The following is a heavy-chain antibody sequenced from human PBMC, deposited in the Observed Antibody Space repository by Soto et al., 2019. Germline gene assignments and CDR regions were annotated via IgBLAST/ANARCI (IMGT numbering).Heavy chain of an antibody. CDR3: ARRGKAFDI. CDR1: GYNFSTYW. V-gene: IGHV5-51*01. CDR2: VYPGDSDT. J-gene: IGHJ3*02. Sequence: GASLKISGKAFGYNFSTYWIGWVRQMPGKGLEWMGIVYPGDSDTRYSPSLQGQVTPSADKSISTAYLQWSSLKASDTAIYYCARRGKAFDIWGQGTMVTVSS.